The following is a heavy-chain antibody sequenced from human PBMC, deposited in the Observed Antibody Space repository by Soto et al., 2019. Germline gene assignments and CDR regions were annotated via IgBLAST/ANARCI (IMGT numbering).Heavy chain of an antibody. V-gene: IGHV3-48*01. D-gene: IGHD2-2*01. CDR3: ATRGPSLEYCSSTSCPLDV. CDR1: GFTFSSYS. Sequence: GGSLRLSCAASGFTFSSYSMHWVRQAPGKGLEWVSYISSSSSTIHYADSVKGRFTISRDNAKNSLYLQMNSLRAEDTAVYYCATRGPSLEYCSSTSCPLDVWGQGTTVTVSS. CDR2: ISSSSSTI. J-gene: IGHJ6*02.